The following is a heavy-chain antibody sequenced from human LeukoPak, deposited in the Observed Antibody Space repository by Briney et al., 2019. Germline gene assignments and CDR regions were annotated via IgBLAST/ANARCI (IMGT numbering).Heavy chain of an antibody. D-gene: IGHD5/OR15-5a*01. CDR2: IRNKANSYTT. Sequence: GGSLRLSCAATGFTFIDHYMDWVRQAPGKGLEWIGRIRNKANSYTTEYAASVKGRFTVSRDDSKNSLFLQMNSLESEDTAVYYCARRNSVTQGLDNWGQGTLVTVSS. V-gene: IGHV3-72*01. CDR3: ARRNSVTQGLDN. J-gene: IGHJ4*02. CDR1: GFTFIDHY.